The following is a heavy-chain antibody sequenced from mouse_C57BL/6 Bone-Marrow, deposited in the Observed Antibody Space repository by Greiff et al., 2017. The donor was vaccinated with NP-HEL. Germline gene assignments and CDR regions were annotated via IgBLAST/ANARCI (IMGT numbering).Heavy chain of an antibody. CDR1: GYTFTSYG. J-gene: IGHJ3*01. D-gene: IGHD1-1*01. CDR2: IYPRSGNT. Sequence: QVHVKQSGAELARPGASVKLSCKASGYTFTSYGISWVKQRTGQGLEWIGEIYPRSGNTYYNEKFKGKATLTADKSSSTAYMELRSLTSEDSAVYFCAREGIYYYGSSWFAYWGQGTLVTVSA. CDR3: AREGIYYYGSSWFAY. V-gene: IGHV1-81*01.